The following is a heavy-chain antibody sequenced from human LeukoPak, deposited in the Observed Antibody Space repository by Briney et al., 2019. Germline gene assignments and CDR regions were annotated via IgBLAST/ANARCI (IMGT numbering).Heavy chain of an antibody. CDR2: IRSKANSYAT. D-gene: IGHD1-1*01. J-gene: IGHJ4*02. Sequence: GGPLRLSCAASGFTFSGSAMHWVRQASGKGLEWVGRIRSKANSYATAYAASVKGRFTISRDDSKNTAYLQMNSLKTEDTAVYYCTSYTTGTTGGLVRSDCWGQGTLVTVSS. CDR3: TSYTTGTTGGLVRSDC. V-gene: IGHV3-73*01. CDR1: GFTFSGSA.